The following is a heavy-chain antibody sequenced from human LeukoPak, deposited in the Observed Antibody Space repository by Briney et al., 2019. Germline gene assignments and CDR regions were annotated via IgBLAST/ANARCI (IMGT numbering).Heavy chain of an antibody. Sequence: PSETLSLTCTVSGGSISSSFYYWGWIRQPPGKGLEWIGSLYYSGGTYYNPSLKSRVTISVDTSKNQFSLKLSSVTAADTAVYYCVRQIRSTFYYDGSGWKDALDVWGQGTMVTVSS. V-gene: IGHV4-39*01. D-gene: IGHD3-22*01. CDR3: VRQIRSTFYYDGSGWKDALDV. J-gene: IGHJ3*01. CDR1: GGSISSSFYY. CDR2: LYYSGGT.